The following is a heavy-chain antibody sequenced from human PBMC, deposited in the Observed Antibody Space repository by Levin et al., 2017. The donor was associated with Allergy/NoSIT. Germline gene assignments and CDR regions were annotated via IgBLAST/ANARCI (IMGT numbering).Heavy chain of an antibody. CDR1: GFAFNRYG. CDR3: AKLLDQQLVRLRYFDC. CDR2: ISYDGSDK. V-gene: IGHV3-30*18. J-gene: IGHJ4*02. Sequence: GGSLRLSCAASGFAFNRYGMHWVRQAPGKGLEWVAVISYDGSDKYYADSVRGRFNISRDNCKNRLYLQMNSVRPEDTAVYYCAKLLDQQLVRLRYFDCWGQGTLVTVSS. D-gene: IGHD6-13*01.